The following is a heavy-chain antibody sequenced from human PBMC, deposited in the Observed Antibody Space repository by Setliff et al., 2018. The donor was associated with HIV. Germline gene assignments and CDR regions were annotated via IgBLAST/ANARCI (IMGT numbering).Heavy chain of an antibody. CDR3: VKEAYSNTWNYYYYYIDV. D-gene: IGHD6-13*01. J-gene: IGHJ6*03. CDR2: ISYDGSDK. V-gene: IGHV3-30*04. CDR1: GFTFGSYA. Sequence: GGSLRLSCAASGFTFGSYAMHWVRQAPGRGLEWVAAISYDGSDKFYADSVKGRFTISRDNSKNTLYLQMSSLRVDDTAVYYCVKEAYSNTWNYYYYYIDVWGKGTTVTVSS.